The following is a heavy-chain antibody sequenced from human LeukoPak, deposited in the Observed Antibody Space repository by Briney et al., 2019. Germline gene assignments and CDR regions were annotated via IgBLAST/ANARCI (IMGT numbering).Heavy chain of an antibody. Sequence: WASVKVSCKASGGTFSGYAISWVRQAPGQGLEWMGGIIPIFGTANYAQKFQGRVTITVDESTSTAYMELSSLRSEDTAVYYCARLIEVGGYFDWLPHDYWGQGTLVTVSS. V-gene: IGHV1-69*13. CDR3: ARLIEVGGYFDWLPHDY. J-gene: IGHJ4*02. D-gene: IGHD3-9*01. CDR1: GGTFSGYA. CDR2: IIPIFGTA.